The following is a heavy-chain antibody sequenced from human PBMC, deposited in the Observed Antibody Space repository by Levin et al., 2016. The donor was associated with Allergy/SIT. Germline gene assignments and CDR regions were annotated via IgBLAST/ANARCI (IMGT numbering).Heavy chain of an antibody. D-gene: IGHD3-22*01. J-gene: IGHJ4*02. CDR1: GFTFSSYA. V-gene: IGHV3-23*01. CDR3: AKDQSYYDSTADY. Sequence: GESLKISCAASGFTFSSYAMSWVRQAPGKGLEWVSAISGSGGSTYYADSVKGRFTISRDNSKNTLYLQMNSLRAEDTAVYYCAKDQSYYDSTADYWGQGTLVTVSS. CDR2: ISGSGGST.